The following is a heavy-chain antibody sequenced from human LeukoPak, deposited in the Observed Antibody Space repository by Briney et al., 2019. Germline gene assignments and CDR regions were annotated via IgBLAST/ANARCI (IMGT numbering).Heavy chain of an antibody. Sequence: GGSLRLSCAASGFTFSSYAMSWVRQAPGKGLVWVSRIDTDGSSTIYADSVKGRFTIPRDNAKNTLFLQMNSLRVEDTAVYYCAKEVLGDYPTDDYWGQGTLVTVSS. D-gene: IGHD4-17*01. CDR2: IDTDGSST. J-gene: IGHJ4*02. V-gene: IGHV3-74*01. CDR1: GFTFSSYA. CDR3: AKEVLGDYPTDDY.